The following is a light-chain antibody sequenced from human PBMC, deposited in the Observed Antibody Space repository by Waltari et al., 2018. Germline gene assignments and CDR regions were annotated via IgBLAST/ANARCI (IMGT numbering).Light chain of an antibody. CDR3: SAWDTALDAWV. Sequence: QAGLTQSPSMSRDLRQTATLPCIGRSHNVGNQGAAWLQQHHGQPPKLLFHRSLKRPLGLPERFSASRSDNVATLTINGLQPEDEAVYHCSAWDTALDAWVFGGGTSLTVL. V-gene: IGLV10-54*04. J-gene: IGLJ3*02. CDR2: RSL. CDR1: SHNVGNQG.